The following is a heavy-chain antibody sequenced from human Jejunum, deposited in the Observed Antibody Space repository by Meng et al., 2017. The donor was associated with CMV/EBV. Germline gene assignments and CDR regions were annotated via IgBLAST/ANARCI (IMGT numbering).Heavy chain of an antibody. CDR3: LKLPPGY. CDR1: GFSSDDFW. V-gene: IGHV3-74*02. J-gene: IGHJ4*02. D-gene: IGHD2-21*01. CDR2: IKSGGTNI. Sequence: VLVVESGGDLIQPGGSLRLSCVVSGFSSDDFWVDWVRQAPGKGPLWVSRIKSGGTNIKYADSVKGRFTISGDNAKNTVYLQMNNLRDEDTAVYYCLKLPPGYWGQGTLVTVSS.